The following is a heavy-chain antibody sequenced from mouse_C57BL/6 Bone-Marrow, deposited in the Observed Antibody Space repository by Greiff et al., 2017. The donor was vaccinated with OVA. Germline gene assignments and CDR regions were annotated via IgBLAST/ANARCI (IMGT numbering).Heavy chain of an antibody. J-gene: IGHJ2*01. V-gene: IGHV1-75*01. Sequence: VQLKESGPELVKPGASVKISCKASGYTFTDYYINWVKQRPGQGLEWIGWIFPGSGSTYSNEKFKGKATLTVDKSSSTAYMLLSSLTSEDSAVYFCARRGYYSHWGFDYWGQGTTLTVSS. CDR1: GYTFTDYY. CDR2: IFPGSGST. D-gene: IGHD2-12*01. CDR3: ARRGYYSHWGFDY.